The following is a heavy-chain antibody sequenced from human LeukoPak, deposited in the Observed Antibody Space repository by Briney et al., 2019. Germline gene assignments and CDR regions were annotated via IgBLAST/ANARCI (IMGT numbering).Heavy chain of an antibody. V-gene: IGHV4-34*01. Sequence: PETLSLTCAVYGDSFSGYYWSWIRQSPEKGLEWIGEINYSGSTNYNPSLRSRVTISEATSKNQFSLKLTSVTAADTAVYYCARRREASFTYWYFDLWGRGTQVTVSS. CDR2: INYSGST. CDR1: GDSFSGYY. J-gene: IGHJ2*01. D-gene: IGHD1-26*01. CDR3: ARRREASFTYWYFDL.